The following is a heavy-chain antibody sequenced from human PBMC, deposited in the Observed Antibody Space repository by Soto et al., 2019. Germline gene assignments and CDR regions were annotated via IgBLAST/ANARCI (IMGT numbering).Heavy chain of an antibody. D-gene: IGHD2-2*01. V-gene: IGHV4-30-4*01. Sequence: QVQLQESGPGLVKPSQTLSLTCSVSGDSISSSDSYWSLIRQAPGKGLEWIGYINSSGRTYYKPSLKRRVSISSDTSPNQVSLGLTSVTAADTAGYFCCRFSTLGKDYGVDVWGQGTTVTVSS. CDR2: INSSGRT. CDR3: CRFSTLGKDYGVDV. J-gene: IGHJ6*02. CDR1: GDSISSSDSY.